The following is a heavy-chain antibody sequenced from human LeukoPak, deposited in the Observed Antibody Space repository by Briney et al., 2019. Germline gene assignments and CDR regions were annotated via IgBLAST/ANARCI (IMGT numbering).Heavy chain of an antibody. CDR3: CRRGVYIDY. CDR2: IRSNPYGGTA. V-gene: IGHV3-49*04. CDR1: GFTFSSYE. J-gene: IGHJ4*02. Sequence: PGGSLRLSCAASGFTFSSYEMSWVRQAPGKGLEWVGFIRSNPYGGTAEYAASVKVRFTILRDDSKSIAYLQMDSLKTEDTAVYYCCRRGVYIDYWGQGTLVTVSS. D-gene: IGHD3-10*01.